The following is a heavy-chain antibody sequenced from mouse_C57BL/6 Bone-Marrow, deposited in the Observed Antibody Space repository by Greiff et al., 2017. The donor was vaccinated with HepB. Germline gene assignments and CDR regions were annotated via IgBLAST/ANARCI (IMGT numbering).Heavy chain of an antibody. CDR2: IYPGDGDT. J-gene: IGHJ2*01. V-gene: IGHV1-82*01. Sequence: QVQLKQSGPELVKPGASVKISCKASGYAFSSSWMNWVKQRPGKGLEWIGRIYPGDGDTNYNGKFKGKATLTADKSSSTAYMQLSSLTSEDSAVYFCARRTYYGSSYDYWGQGTTLTVSS. CDR3: ARRTYYGSSYDY. D-gene: IGHD1-1*01. CDR1: GYAFSSSW.